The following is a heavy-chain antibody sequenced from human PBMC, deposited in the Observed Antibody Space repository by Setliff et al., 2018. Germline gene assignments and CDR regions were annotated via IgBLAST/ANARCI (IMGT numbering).Heavy chain of an antibody. J-gene: IGHJ3*02. CDR2: ISNSGGEI. V-gene: IGHV3-23*01. D-gene: IGHD1-1*01. CDR1: GFTFNNYF. CDR3: AKGGDWDDQHYAFDI. Sequence: GGSLRLSCAASGFTFNNYFMIWVRQAPGKGLEWVSSISNSGGEIHYADSVKGRFTISRDNPRSTLYLQMNSLRAEDTALYFCAKGGDWDDQHYAFDIWGQGTMVTVSS.